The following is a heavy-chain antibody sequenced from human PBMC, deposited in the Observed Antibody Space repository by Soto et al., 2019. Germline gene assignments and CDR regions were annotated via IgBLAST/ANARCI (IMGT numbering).Heavy chain of an antibody. J-gene: IGHJ4*02. CDR2: ISGSGGST. CDR1: GFTLSDHF. CDR3: AKDLAQRYYYDSSGFDY. D-gene: IGHD3-22*01. V-gene: IGHV3-23*01. Sequence: GGSLRLSCAASGFTLSDHFMSWIRQAPGKGLEWVSAISGSGGSTYYADSVKGRFTISRDNSKNTLYLQMNSLRAEDTAVYYCAKDLAQRYYYDSSGFDYWGQGTLVTVSS.